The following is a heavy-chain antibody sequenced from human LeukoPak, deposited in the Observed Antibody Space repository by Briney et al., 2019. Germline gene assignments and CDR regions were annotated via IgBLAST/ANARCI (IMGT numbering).Heavy chain of an antibody. V-gene: IGHV1-24*01. J-gene: IGHJ4*02. CDR2: FDPEDGET. CDR1: GCTLTELS. CDR3: AGFWSGYYFN. Sequence: HWASVKVSCKVSGCTLTELSMHWVRQAPGKGLEWMGGFDPEDGETIYAQKFQGRVTMTEDTSTDTAYMELSSLRSEDTAVYYCAGFWSGYYFNWGQGTLVTVSS. D-gene: IGHD3-3*01.